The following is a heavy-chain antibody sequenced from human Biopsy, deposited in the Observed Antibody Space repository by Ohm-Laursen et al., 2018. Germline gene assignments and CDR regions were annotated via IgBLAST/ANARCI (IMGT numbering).Heavy chain of an antibody. V-gene: IGHV4-59*08. CDR3: AKHGGGWTGDDALHI. D-gene: IGHD6-19*01. Sequence: SETLSLTCTVSGGSISGSSWNWIRQAPGRGLEWVGYISYSGSTSNNPSLKSRITISVDTSKNQISLKVTSVTAADTAVYYCAKHGGGWTGDDALHIWGQGTMVTVSS. J-gene: IGHJ3*02. CDR1: GGSISGSS. CDR2: ISYSGST.